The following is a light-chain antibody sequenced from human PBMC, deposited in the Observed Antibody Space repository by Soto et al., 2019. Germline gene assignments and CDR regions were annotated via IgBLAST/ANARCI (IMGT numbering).Light chain of an antibody. CDR3: QQSYSTPST. CDR2: GAS. CDR1: QRISTY. V-gene: IGKV1-39*01. J-gene: IGKJ3*01. Sequence: DIPMTQSPSSLSASVGDRVTITCRTSQRISTYLNWYQQKPGKAPKLLIYGASSLHSGVPLRFSSTGSGTDFTLTISSLQPEDAATYYCQQSYSTPSTFGPGTKVGI.